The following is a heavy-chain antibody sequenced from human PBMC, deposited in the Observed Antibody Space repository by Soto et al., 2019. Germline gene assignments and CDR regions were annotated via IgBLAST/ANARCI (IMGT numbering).Heavy chain of an antibody. V-gene: IGHV3-33*01. J-gene: IGHJ4*02. CDR1: GFTFSSYG. D-gene: IGHD3-10*01. Sequence: QVQLVESGGGVVQPGRSLRLSCAASGFTFSSYGMHWVRQAPGKGLEWVAVIWYDGSNKYYADSVKGRFTISRDNSKNTLYLQMNSLRAEDTAVYYCACRGGDRRYFDYWGQGTLVTVSS. CDR2: IWYDGSNK. CDR3: ACRGGDRRYFDY.